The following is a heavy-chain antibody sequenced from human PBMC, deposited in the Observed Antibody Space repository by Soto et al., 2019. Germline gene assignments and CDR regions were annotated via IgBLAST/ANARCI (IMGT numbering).Heavy chain of an antibody. J-gene: IGHJ6*02. D-gene: IGHD3-10*01. V-gene: IGHV3-33*01. CDR3: ARDRFMVRGVTYYYYGMDV. CDR1: GFTFSSYG. Sequence: QVQLVESGGGVVQPGRSLRLSCAASGFTFSSYGMHWVRQAPGKGLEWVAVIWYDGSNKYYADSVKGRFTISRDNSKNTLYLQMNSLRAEDTAVYYCARDRFMVRGVTYYYYGMDVWGQGTTVTVSS. CDR2: IWYDGSNK.